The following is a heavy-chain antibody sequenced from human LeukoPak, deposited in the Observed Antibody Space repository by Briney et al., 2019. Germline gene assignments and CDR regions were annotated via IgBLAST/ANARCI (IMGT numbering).Heavy chain of an antibody. V-gene: IGHV3-23*01. D-gene: IGHD3-10*01. Sequence: GGSLRLSCVVSGFTFSTSAMSWVRQAPGKGLEWVSGISESGGSTYYADSVKGRFTSSRDNSKNTLYLQMTNLRAEDTAAYYCAEGSFWGQGTLVTVSS. CDR3: AEGSF. CDR2: ISESGGST. J-gene: IGHJ4*02. CDR1: GFTFSTSA.